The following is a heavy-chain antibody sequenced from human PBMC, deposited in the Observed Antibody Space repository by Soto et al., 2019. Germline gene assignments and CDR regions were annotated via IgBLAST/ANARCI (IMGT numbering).Heavy chain of an antibody. J-gene: IGHJ4*02. Sequence: PSETLSPTCPFSGGSLSSSSYYWGRIRQPPGKGLEWIGSIYNSGDTYYNPSLRSRLTISVDTSKNQFSLKLTSVTAADTAVYYCVAPVGTSFDYWGQGTVVTVSS. D-gene: IGHD6-13*01. V-gene: IGHV4-39*01. CDR2: IYNSGDT. CDR3: VAPVGTSFDY. CDR1: GGSLSSSSYY.